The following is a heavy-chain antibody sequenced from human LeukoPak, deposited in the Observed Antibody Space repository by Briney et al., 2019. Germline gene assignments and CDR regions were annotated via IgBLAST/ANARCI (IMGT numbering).Heavy chain of an antibody. J-gene: IGHJ4*02. CDR2: IYHSGST. V-gene: IGHV4-4*02. CDR1: GGSISSSNW. Sequence: SETLSLTCALSGGSISSSNWWSWVRQPPGKGLEWIGEIYHSGSTNYNPSLKSRVTISVDKSKNQFSLKLSSVTAADTAVYYCARVGYSSGSIDYWGQGTLVTVSS. CDR3: ARVGYSSGSIDY. D-gene: IGHD6-19*01.